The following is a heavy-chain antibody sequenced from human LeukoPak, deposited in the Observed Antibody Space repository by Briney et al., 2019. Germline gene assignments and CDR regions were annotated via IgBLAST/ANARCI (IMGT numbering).Heavy chain of an antibody. D-gene: IGHD1-26*01. CDR3: ASDSGSYYNWFDP. Sequence: SQTLSLTCTVSGGSISSGSYYWSWIRQPAGKGLEWIGRIYTSGSTNYNPSLKGRVTISVDTSKNQFSLKLSSVTAADTAVYYCASDSGSYYNWFDPWGQGTLVTVSS. CDR2: IYTSGST. CDR1: GGSISSGSYY. V-gene: IGHV4-61*02. J-gene: IGHJ5*02.